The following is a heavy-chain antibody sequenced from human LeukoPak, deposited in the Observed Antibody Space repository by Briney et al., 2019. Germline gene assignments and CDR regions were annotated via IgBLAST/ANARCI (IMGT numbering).Heavy chain of an antibody. Sequence: SETLSLTCTVSGCSVSSGSYYWSWIRQPPGKGLEWIGYIYYSGSTNYNPSLKSRVTISLDTSKNQFSLKLSSVTAADTAVYYCARGPLIPATAIDNWFDPWGQGTLVTVSS. D-gene: IGHD2-2*02. CDR3: ARGPLIPATAIDNWFDP. J-gene: IGHJ5*02. V-gene: IGHV4-61*01. CDR2: IYYSGST. CDR1: GCSVSSGSYY.